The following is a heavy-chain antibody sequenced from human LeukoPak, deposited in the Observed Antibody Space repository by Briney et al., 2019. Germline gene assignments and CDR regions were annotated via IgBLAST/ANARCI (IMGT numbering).Heavy chain of an antibody. CDR3: ARDGVAPGIYFDY. CDR1: GDSISSFY. Sequence: PSETLSLTCTVSGDSISSFYWNWIRQPAGKGLEWIGRIYTSGSTNYNPSLESRVTMSLDTPKNQFSLKLSSVTAADTAVYYCARDGVAPGIYFDYWGQGTLVTVSS. CDR2: IYTSGST. D-gene: IGHD2-2*01. J-gene: IGHJ4*02. V-gene: IGHV4-4*07.